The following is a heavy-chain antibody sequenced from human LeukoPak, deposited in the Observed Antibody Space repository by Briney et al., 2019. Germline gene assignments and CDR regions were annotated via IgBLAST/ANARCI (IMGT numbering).Heavy chain of an antibody. D-gene: IGHD5-12*01. CDR3: ARGTSVATPVDC. CDR2: IIPILGIA. CDR1: GGTFSSYT. V-gene: IGHV1-69*02. J-gene: IGHJ4*02. Sequence: SVKVSCKASGGTFSSYTISWVRQAPGQGLEWMGRIIPILGIANYAQKFQGRVTITADKSTSTDYMELSSLRSEDTAVYYCARGTSVATPVDCWGQGTLVTVSS.